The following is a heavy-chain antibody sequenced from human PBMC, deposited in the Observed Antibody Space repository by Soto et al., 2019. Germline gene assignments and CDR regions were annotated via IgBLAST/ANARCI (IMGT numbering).Heavy chain of an antibody. D-gene: IGHD2-21*01. CDR3: ESVCTVQSVIITEASSPRRSYFDY. CDR1: GFTFSSYG. Sequence: QVQLVESGGGVVQPGRSLRLSCAASGFTFSSYGMHWVRQAPCKGLECVAVIWYDGSNKYYADSVKGRFTISRDNSKNTLDLHMNSLRAEATAVYYCESVCTVQSVIITEASSPRRSYFDYWGQVPLVTVS. J-gene: IGHJ4*02. CDR2: IWYDGSNK. V-gene: IGHV3-33*01.